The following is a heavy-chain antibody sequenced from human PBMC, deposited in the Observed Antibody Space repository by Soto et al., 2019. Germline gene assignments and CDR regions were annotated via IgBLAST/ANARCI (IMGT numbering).Heavy chain of an antibody. CDR1: GYTFTSYD. Sequence: ASVKVSCKAPGYTFTSYDINWVRQATGQGFEYLGWMNPNSGNTGYVKKFQGRVTITADKSTSTAYMELSSLRSEDTAVYYCASSRDYDILTGYYPQPYYFDYWGQGTLVTVSS. CDR3: ASSRDYDILTGYYPQPYYFDY. CDR2: MNPNSGNT. J-gene: IGHJ4*02. V-gene: IGHV1-8*01. D-gene: IGHD3-9*01.